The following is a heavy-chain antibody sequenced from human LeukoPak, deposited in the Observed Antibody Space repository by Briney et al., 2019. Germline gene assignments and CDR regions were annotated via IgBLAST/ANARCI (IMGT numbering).Heavy chain of an antibody. D-gene: IGHD2-15*01. CDR1: GFTFSSYS. Sequence: GGSLRLSCAASGFTFSSYSMNWVHQAPGKGLEWVSSISSSSSYIYYADSVKGRFTISRDNAKNSLYLQMNSLRAEDTAVYYCARYPSGGSYYFDYWGQGTLVTVSS. V-gene: IGHV3-21*01. J-gene: IGHJ4*02. CDR2: ISSSSSYI. CDR3: ARYPSGGSYYFDY.